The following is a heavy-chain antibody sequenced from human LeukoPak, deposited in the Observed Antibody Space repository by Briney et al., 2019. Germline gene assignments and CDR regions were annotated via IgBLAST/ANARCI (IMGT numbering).Heavy chain of an antibody. CDR3: ARDGRGGHNDF. J-gene: IGHJ4*02. Sequence: GGSLRLSCAASGFTFSSYEMSWVRQAPGKGLEWVSSISTSNDYIYYVDSVKGRFTISRDNAKNSLYLQMDSLRVDDTALYYCARDGRGGHNDFWGQGTLITVSS. CDR2: ISTSNDYI. CDR1: GFTFSSYE. V-gene: IGHV3-21*01. D-gene: IGHD4-23*01.